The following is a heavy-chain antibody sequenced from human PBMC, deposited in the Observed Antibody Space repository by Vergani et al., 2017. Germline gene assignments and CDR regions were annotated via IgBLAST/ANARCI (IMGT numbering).Heavy chain of an antibody. D-gene: IGHD5-24*01. Sequence: QVQLQQRGAGLLKPSETLSLTCAVYGGSFSGYYWSWIRQPPGKGLEWIGEINHSGSTNYNPSLKSRVTISVDTSKNQFSLKLSSVTAADTAVYYCARSGGYNRAAYNWFDPWGQGTLVTVSS. CDR3: ARSGGYNRAAYNWFDP. J-gene: IGHJ5*02. V-gene: IGHV4-34*01. CDR1: GGSFSGYY. CDR2: INHSGST.